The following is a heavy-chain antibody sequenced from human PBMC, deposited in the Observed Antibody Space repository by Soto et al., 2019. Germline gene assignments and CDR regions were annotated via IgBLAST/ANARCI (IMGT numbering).Heavy chain of an antibody. Sequence: SETLSLTCAVSGYSISSGYYWGWIRQPPGKGLEWIGSIYHSGSTYYNPSLKGRVTISVDTSKNQFSLKLSSVTAADTAVYYCASDYGDPPLLDWGQGTLVTVSS. CDR3: ASDYGDPPLLD. CDR2: IYHSGST. D-gene: IGHD4-17*01. CDR1: GYSISSGYY. V-gene: IGHV4-38-2*01. J-gene: IGHJ4*02.